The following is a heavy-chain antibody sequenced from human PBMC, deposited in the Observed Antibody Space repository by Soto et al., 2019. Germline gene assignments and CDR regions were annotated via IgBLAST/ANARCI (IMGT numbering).Heavy chain of an antibody. D-gene: IGHD1-26*01. J-gene: IGHJ4*02. CDR3: ASGAKSGSFHPYYFDY. CDR2: ISAYNGNT. Sequence: QVQLVQSGAEVKKPGASVKVSCKASGYTFTSYGISWVRQAPGKGLEWMGWISAYNGNTNYAQKLQGRVTMTTDTSSSTAYMELRSLRSDDTAVYYCASGAKSGSFHPYYFDYWGQGTLVTVSS. V-gene: IGHV1-18*01. CDR1: GYTFTSYG.